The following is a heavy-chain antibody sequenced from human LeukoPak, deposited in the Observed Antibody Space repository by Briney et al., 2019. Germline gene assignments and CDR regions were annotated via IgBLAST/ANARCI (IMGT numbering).Heavy chain of an antibody. CDR2: MNSAGTTI. J-gene: IGHJ4*01. Sequence: PGGSLRLSCAASGFTISGFWMHWVRQVPREGLVWVARMNSAGTTINYADSVKGRFTISRDNVRNTLHLQMNNLRLEDTAVYFCIREVQVRASASLGLWGRGTLVTVS. V-gene: IGHV3-74*01. D-gene: IGHD1-1*01. CDR1: GFTISGFW. CDR3: IREVQVRASASLGL.